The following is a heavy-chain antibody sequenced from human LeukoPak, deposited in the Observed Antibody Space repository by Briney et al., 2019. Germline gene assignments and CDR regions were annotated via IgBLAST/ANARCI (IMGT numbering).Heavy chain of an antibody. CDR3: ASDSSGYLDAFDI. Sequence: SVKVSCKASGGTFSSYAISWVRQAPGQGLEWMGGIIPIFGTANYAQKFQGRVTITTDESTSTAYMELSSLRSEDTAVYYCASDSSGYLDAFDIWGQGTMVTVSS. D-gene: IGHD3-22*01. V-gene: IGHV1-69*05. CDR2: IIPIFGTA. J-gene: IGHJ3*02. CDR1: GGTFSSYA.